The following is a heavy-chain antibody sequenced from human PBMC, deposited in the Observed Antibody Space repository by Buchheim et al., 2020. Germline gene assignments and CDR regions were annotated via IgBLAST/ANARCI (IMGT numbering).Heavy chain of an antibody. Sequence: QVQLVESGGGVVQPGRSLRLSCAASGFTFSSYGMHWVRQAPGKGLEWVAVIWYDGSNKYYADSVEGRFTTSRDNSKNTLYLQMNSLRAEDTAVYYCAREDYGGSNFDYWGQGTL. CDR1: GFTFSSYG. D-gene: IGHD4-23*01. V-gene: IGHV3-33*01. CDR2: IWYDGSNK. J-gene: IGHJ4*02. CDR3: AREDYGGSNFDY.